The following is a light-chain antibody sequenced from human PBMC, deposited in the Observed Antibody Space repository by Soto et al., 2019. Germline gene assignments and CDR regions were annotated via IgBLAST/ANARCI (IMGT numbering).Light chain of an antibody. Sequence: QSALTQPASVSGSPGQSITISCTGTSSVVCGYNYVSWYQQHPGKAPKLMIYEVSNRPSGVSNRFSGSKSGNTASLTISGLQAEDEADYYCSSYTSSSTRVFGGGSKLTVL. V-gene: IGLV2-14*01. CDR1: SSVVCGYNY. CDR3: SSYTSSSTRV. J-gene: IGLJ3*02. CDR2: EVS.